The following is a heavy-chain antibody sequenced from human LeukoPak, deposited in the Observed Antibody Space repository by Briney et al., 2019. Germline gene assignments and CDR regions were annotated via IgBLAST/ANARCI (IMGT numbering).Heavy chain of an antibody. D-gene: IGHD3-10*01. Sequence: TSVKVACKASGFTFTSSAVQWVRQARGQRLEWIGWIVVGSGNTNYAQKFQERVTITRDMSTSTAYMELSSLRSEDTAVYYCAADLFLVRGAFDYWGQGTRVTVSS. V-gene: IGHV1-58*01. CDR2: IVVGSGNT. CDR1: GFTFTSSA. CDR3: AADLFLVRGAFDY. J-gene: IGHJ4*02.